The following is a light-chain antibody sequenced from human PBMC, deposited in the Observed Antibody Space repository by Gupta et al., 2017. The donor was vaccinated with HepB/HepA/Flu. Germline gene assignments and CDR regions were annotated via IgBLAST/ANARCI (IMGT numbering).Light chain of an antibody. Sequence: VVLTQSLGTLSLSRGGSATLYCSASHSVSSNYLAWFRKRPGQAPRLLCLGASNRATGIQDRFSGSGCGPDLTLTISTLEPEDGAVYYCQHRSTSPCSFGQGTKLEIK. CDR2: GAS. CDR1: HSVSSNY. J-gene: IGKJ2*04. V-gene: IGKV3-20*01. CDR3: QHRSTSPCS.